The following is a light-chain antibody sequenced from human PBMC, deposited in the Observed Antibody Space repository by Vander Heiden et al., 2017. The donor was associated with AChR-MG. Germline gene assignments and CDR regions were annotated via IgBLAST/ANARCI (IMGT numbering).Light chain of an antibody. CDR1: PSVSSSY. J-gene: IGKJ1*01. CDR3: QQYGSSPRT. CDR2: GAS. V-gene: IGKV3-20*01. Sequence: EIVLTQSPGTLSLSPGVRATLSCRASPSVSSSYLAWYQQKPGQAPRLLIYGASSRATGIPERFSGSGSGTDFTLTISRLEPEDFAVYYCQQYGSSPRTFGQGTKVEIK.